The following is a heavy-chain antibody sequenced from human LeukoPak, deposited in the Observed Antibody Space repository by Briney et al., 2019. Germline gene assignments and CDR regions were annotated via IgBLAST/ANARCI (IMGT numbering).Heavy chain of an antibody. Sequence: SVKVSRKASGYTFTSYYMHWVRQAPGQGLEWMGIINPSGGSTSYAQKFQGRVTMTRDTSTSTVYMELSSLRSEDTAVYYCARGGIVVVPAATPSDYYYGMDVWGQGTTVTVSS. D-gene: IGHD2-2*01. V-gene: IGHV1-46*01. J-gene: IGHJ6*02. CDR1: GYTFTSYY. CDR2: INPSGGST. CDR3: ARGGIVVVPAATPSDYYYGMDV.